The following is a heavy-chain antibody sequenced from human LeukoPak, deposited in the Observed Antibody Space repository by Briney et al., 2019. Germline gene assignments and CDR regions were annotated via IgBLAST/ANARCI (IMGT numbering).Heavy chain of an antibody. J-gene: IGHJ4*02. CDR3: ARDLYSGYDHFDY. D-gene: IGHD5-12*01. V-gene: IGHV3-33*01. Sequence: PGGSLRLSCAASGFTFSSYGMHWVRQAPGKGLEWVAVIWYDGSNKYYADSVKGRFTISRDNSKNTLYLQMNSLRAEDTAVYYCARDLYSGYDHFDYWGQGTLVTVSS. CDR2: IWYDGSNK. CDR1: GFTFSSYG.